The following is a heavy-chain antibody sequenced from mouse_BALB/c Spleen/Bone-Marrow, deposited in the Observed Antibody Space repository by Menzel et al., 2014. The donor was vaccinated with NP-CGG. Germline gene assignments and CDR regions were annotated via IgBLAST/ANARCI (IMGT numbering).Heavy chain of an antibody. D-gene: IGHD4-1*01. J-gene: IGHJ2*01. Sequence: VQLQPSGAALVKPGDSVKLSCTASGFNIQDTYMNWVKQRAEQGLEWIGRIDPANGYTEYDPKFQGKATIIADTSSNTAYLQLGSLTSEDTAVYYCATLTGTFDYWAQGTTLTVSS. CDR2: IDPANGYT. CDR3: ATLTGTFDY. CDR1: GFNIQDTY. V-gene: IGHV14-3*02.